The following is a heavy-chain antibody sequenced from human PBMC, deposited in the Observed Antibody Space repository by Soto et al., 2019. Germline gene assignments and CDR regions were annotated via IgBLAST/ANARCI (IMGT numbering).Heavy chain of an antibody. V-gene: IGHV3-15*07. CDR3: TTDAAAVDIYYYYGMDV. Sequence: PGGSLRLSCAVSGFTFSNAWMNWVRQAPGKGLEWVGRIKSKTDGGTTDYAAPVKGRFTISRDDSKNTLYLQMNSLKTEDTAVYYCTTDAAAVDIYYYYGMDVWGQGTTVTVS. CDR2: IKSKTDGGTT. D-gene: IGHD6-13*01. J-gene: IGHJ6*02. CDR1: GFTFSNAW.